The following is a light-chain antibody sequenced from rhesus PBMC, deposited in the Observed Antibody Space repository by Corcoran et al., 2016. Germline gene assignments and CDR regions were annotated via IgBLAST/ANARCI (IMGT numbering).Light chain of an antibody. CDR3: LQYFSSPFS. CDR2: NKS. Sequence: DIQMTQSPSSLSASIGDTVTITCRASQSVSTWVDWYQQKPGKAPKLLIYNKSNLQRGVPSRFSGSGSWTDFTLTFCSLQPEDFATYYCLQYFSSPFSFGPGTKLGIK. V-gene: IGKV1-22*01. CDR1: QSVSTW. J-gene: IGKJ3*01.